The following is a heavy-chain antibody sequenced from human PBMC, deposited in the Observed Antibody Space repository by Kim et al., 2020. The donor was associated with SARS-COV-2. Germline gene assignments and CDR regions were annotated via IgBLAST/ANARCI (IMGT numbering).Heavy chain of an antibody. CDR3: ARDRGADFWSGYYPYYYGMDV. J-gene: IGHJ6*02. CDR1: GYTFTGYY. Sequence: ASVKVSCKASGYTFTGYYMHWVRQAPGQGLEWMGWINPNSGGTNYAQKFQGWVTMTRDTSISTAYMELSRLRSDDTAVYYCARDRGADFWSGYYPYYYGMDVWGQGTTVTVSS. D-gene: IGHD3-3*01. CDR2: INPNSGGT. V-gene: IGHV1-2*04.